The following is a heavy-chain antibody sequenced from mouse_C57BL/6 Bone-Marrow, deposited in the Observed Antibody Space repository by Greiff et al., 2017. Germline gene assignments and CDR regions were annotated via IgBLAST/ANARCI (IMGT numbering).Heavy chain of an antibody. CDR2: ISGGGGNT. Sequence: DVMLVESGGGLVKPGGSLKLSCAASGFTFSSYTMSWVRQTPEKRLEWVATISGGGGNTYYPDSVKGRFTISRDNAKNTLYLQMSSLRSVYTALYYCARPVYGYYFDYWGQGTTLTVSS. D-gene: IGHD1-1*01. CDR3: ARPVYGYYFDY. J-gene: IGHJ2*01. V-gene: IGHV5-9*01. CDR1: GFTFSSYT.